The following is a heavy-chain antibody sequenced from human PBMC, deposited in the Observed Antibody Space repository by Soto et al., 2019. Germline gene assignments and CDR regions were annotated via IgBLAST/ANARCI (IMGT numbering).Heavy chain of an antibody. J-gene: IGHJ4*02. V-gene: IGHV1-18*04. CDR3: ARGDYYDSSGLIDY. D-gene: IGHD3-22*01. Sequence: ASVKVSCKASGYTFTSYGISWVRQAPGQGLEWMGWISAYSGNTNYAQKLQGRVTMTTDTSTSTAYMELRSLRSDDTAVYYCARGDYYDSSGLIDYWGQGTLVTVSS. CDR2: ISAYSGNT. CDR1: GYTFTSYG.